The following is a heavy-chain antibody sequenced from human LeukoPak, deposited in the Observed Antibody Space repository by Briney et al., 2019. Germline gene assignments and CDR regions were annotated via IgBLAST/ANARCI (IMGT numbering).Heavy chain of an antibody. D-gene: IGHD4-17*01. J-gene: IGHJ4*02. V-gene: IGHV3-11*04. CDR1: GFTFSDYY. CDR3: AKDRSGPDYGDSRSGY. CDR2: ISSSGSTI. Sequence: GGSLRLSCAASGFTFSDYYMSWIRQAPGKGLEWVSYISSSGSTIYYADSVKGRFTISRDNSKNTLYLQMNSLRAEDTAVYYCAKDRSGPDYGDSRSGYWGQGTLVTVSS.